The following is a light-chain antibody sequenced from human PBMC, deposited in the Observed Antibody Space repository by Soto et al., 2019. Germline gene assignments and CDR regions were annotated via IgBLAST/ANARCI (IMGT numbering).Light chain of an antibody. CDR1: QSVSSTY. CDR2: GAS. J-gene: IGKJ1*01. CDR3: QQFGSSPRT. V-gene: IGKV3-20*01. Sequence: PGERATLSCRASQSVSSTYLAWYQQKPGQAPRLLIYGASSRATGIPDRFSGSGSGTDFTLTISRLEPEDFAVYYCQQFGSSPRTFGQGTKVDIK.